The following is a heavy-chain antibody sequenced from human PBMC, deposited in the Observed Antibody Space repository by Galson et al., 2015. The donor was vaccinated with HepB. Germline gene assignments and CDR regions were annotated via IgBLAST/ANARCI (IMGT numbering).Heavy chain of an antibody. CDR1: GYTLTELS. CDR2: FDPEDGET. CDR3: AVGIFGVAGQAI. Sequence: SVKVSCKVSGYTLTELSMHWVRQAPGKGLEWMGGFDPEDGETIYAQKFQGRVTMTEDTSTDTAYMELSSLRSEDTAVYYCAVGIFGVAGQAIWGQGTMVTVSS. V-gene: IGHV1-24*01. J-gene: IGHJ3*02. D-gene: IGHD3-3*01.